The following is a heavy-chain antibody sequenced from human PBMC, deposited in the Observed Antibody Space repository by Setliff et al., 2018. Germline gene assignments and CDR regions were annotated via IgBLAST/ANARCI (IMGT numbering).Heavy chain of an antibody. CDR1: GDSINTPTYH. J-gene: IGHJ5*02. CDR2: IYYTGIT. V-gene: IGHV4-39*01. D-gene: IGHD2-2*01. Sequence: SETLSLTCTVSGDSINTPTYHWGWVRQPPGKGLEWIGLIYYTGITYYNPSLKSRVTISEDMSENQISLKLNPVTAADTAVYYCVRTFNGSPADRWGQGTLVTFSS. CDR3: VRTFNGSPADR.